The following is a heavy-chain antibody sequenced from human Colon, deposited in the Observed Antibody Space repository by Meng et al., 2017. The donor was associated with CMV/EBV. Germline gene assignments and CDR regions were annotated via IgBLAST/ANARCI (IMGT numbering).Heavy chain of an antibody. CDR2: ISPYTGTT. CDR3: ARDLGVVGATWLLFDY. V-gene: IGHV1-18*01. J-gene: IGHJ4*02. D-gene: IGHD1-26*01. CDR1: NHKFRTYG. Sequence: ASVKVSCKAPNHKFRTYGISWVRQAPGQGLEWVGFISPYTGTTASAYKVQGRVTFTADTSTSTAYMELRSLRFDDTAVYYCARDLGVVGATWLLFDYWGQGTLVTVSS.